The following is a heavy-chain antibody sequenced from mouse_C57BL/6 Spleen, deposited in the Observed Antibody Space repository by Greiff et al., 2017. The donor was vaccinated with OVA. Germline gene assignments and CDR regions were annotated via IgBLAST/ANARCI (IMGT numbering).Heavy chain of an antibody. V-gene: IGHV1-69*01. D-gene: IGHD1-1*01. Sequence: QVQLQQPGAELVMPGASVKLSCKASGYTFTSYWMHWVKQRPGQGLEWIGEIDPSDSYTNYNQKFKGKSTLTVDKSSSTAYMQLSSLTSEDSAVYYCARRTYGNVVYFDYWGQGTTLTVSS. CDR2: IDPSDSYT. J-gene: IGHJ2*01. CDR3: ARRTYGNVVYFDY. CDR1: GYTFTSYW.